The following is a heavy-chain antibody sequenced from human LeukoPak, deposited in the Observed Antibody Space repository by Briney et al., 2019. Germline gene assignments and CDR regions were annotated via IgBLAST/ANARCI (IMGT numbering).Heavy chain of an antibody. CDR2: IYYSGST. J-gene: IGHJ4*02. V-gene: IGHV4-39*01. Sequence: KSSETLSLTCTVSGGSISSSSYYWGWIRQPPGKGLEWIGSIYYSGSTYYNPSLKSRVTISVDTSKNQFSLKLSSVTAADTAVYYCARRDWGSYWFDYWGQGTLVTVSS. CDR3: ARRDWGSYWFDY. CDR1: GGSISSSSYY. D-gene: IGHD7-27*01.